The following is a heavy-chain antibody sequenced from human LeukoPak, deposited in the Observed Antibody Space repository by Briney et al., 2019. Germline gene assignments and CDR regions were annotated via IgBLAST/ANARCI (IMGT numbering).Heavy chain of an antibody. CDR1: GFTFRNYW. CDR2: TKPDGSAE. Sequence: GGSLRLSCAASGFTFRNYWMGWVRQAPGKGLEWVANTKPDGSAEYYADSVRGRFTTSRDNANNFLYLQMNSLRAEDTAVYYCARGERSGSGWYVRWGQGTLVTVSS. D-gene: IGHD1-26*01. CDR3: ARGERSGSGWYVR. J-gene: IGHJ5*02. V-gene: IGHV3-7*01.